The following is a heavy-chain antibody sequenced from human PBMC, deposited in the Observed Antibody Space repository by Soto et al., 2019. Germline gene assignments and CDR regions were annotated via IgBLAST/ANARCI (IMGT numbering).Heavy chain of an antibody. CDR2: IYHGVST. V-gene: IGHV4-30-2*01. D-gene: IGHD2-2*01. CDR1: GASVDSGGYS. Sequence: QLQLQESGSGLVKPSQTLSLTCAVSGASVDSGGYSWSWIRQPPGKGLEWIGYIYHGVSTDYNPSLKSRVTISADSSKNLFSLSLSSVTAADTAVYFCVRSGCSSTACHTDWFAPWGPGTLVTVSS. J-gene: IGHJ5*02. CDR3: VRSGCSSTACHTDWFAP.